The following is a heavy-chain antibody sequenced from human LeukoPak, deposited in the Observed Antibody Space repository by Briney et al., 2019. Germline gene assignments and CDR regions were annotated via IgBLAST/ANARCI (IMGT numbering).Heavy chain of an antibody. CDR2: IIPIFGTA. CDR1: GGTFSSYA. V-gene: IGHV1-69*13. D-gene: IGHD1-26*01. J-gene: IGHJ4*02. Sequence: GASVKVSCKASGGTFSSYAISCVRQAPGQGLEWMGGIIPIFGTANYAQKFQGRVTITADESTSTAYMELSSLRSEDTAVYYCARDWGAGSYYGGGGVGDFDYWGQGTLVTVSS. CDR3: ARDWGAGSYYGGGGVGDFDY.